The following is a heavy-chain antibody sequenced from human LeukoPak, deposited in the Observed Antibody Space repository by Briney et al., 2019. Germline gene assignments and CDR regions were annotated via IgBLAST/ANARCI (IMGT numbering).Heavy chain of an antibody. CDR3: ARDFQSAY. CDR2: INQDGSEK. J-gene: IGHJ4*02. CDR1: GFTFSNYW. Sequence: GGFLRLSCAASGFTFSNYWMTWVRQAPGKGLEWVAYINQDGSEKNYVDSGQGRFTVSRDNAKYSLYLQMNSLRAEDTAVYYCARDFQSAYWGQGTLVTVSS. V-gene: IGHV3-7*01.